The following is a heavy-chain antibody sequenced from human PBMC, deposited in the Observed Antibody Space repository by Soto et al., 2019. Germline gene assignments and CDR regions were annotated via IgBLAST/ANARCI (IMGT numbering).Heavy chain of an antibody. CDR3: ARESDLGELSFSPDY. CDR1: GFTFSDYY. J-gene: IGHJ4*02. CDR2: ISSSGSTI. Sequence: GGSLRLSCAASGFTFSDYYMSWIRQAPGKGLEWVSYISSSGSTIYYADSVKGRFTISRDNAKNSLYLQMNSLRAEDTAVYCCARESDLGELSFSPDYWGQGTLVTVSS. D-gene: IGHD3-16*02. V-gene: IGHV3-11*01.